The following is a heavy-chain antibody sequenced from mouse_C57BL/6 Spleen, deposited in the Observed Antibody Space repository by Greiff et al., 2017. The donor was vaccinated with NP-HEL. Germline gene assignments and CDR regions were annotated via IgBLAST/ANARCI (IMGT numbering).Heavy chain of an antibody. D-gene: IGHD1-1*01. V-gene: IGHV3-6*01. CDR1: GYSITSGYY. J-gene: IGHJ3*01. CDR3: AREEDYGSSF. CDR2: ISYDGSN. Sequence: EVKLVESGPGLVKPSQSLSLTCSVTGYSITSGYYWNWIRQFPGNKLEWMGYISYDGSNNYNPSLKNRISITRDTSKNQFFLKLNSVTTEDTATYYCAREEDYGSSFWGQGTLVTVSA.